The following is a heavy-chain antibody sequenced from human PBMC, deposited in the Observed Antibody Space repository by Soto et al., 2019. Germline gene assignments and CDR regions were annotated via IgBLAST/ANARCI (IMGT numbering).Heavy chain of an antibody. CDR2: ISSSSSYI. Sequence: PGGSLRLSCAASGFTFSSYSMNWVRQAPGKGLEWVSSISSSSSYIYYADSVKGRFTISRDNAKNSLYLQMNSLRAEDTAVYYCASWYYYDSSRYYQTTYAFDIWGQGTMVTFSS. J-gene: IGHJ3*02. D-gene: IGHD3-22*01. CDR1: GFTFSSYS. V-gene: IGHV3-21*01. CDR3: ASWYYYDSSRYYQTTYAFDI.